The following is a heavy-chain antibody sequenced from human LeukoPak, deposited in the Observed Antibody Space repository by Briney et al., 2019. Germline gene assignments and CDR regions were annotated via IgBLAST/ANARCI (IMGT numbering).Heavy chain of an antibody. D-gene: IGHD6-19*01. Sequence: SETLSLTCAVYGGSFSGYYWSWIRQPPGKGLEWIGEINHSGSTNYNPSLKSRVTISVDTSKNQFSLKLTSVTASDTAVYFCARLRTVAGNNYFDPWGQGTLVTVSS. CDR2: INHSGST. J-gene: IGHJ5*02. V-gene: IGHV4-34*01. CDR1: GGSFSGYY. CDR3: ARLRTVAGNNYFDP.